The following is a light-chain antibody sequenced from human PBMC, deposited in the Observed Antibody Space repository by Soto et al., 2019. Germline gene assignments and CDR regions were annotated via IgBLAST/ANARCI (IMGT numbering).Light chain of an antibody. Sequence: DIQMTQSPSTLSASVGDRVTITCRASQSISSWLAWYQQKPGKAPKLLIYKASSLESGVPSRFSGSGSGTDFTLTISSLQPEDFATYYCQQYNSDLWTFGQGTKVEIK. J-gene: IGKJ1*01. CDR3: QQYNSDLWT. V-gene: IGKV1-5*03. CDR2: KAS. CDR1: QSISSW.